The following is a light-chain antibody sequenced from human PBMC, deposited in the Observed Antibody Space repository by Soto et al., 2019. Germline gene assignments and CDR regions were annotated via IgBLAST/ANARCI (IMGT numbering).Light chain of an antibody. CDR1: QSVSSSY. V-gene: IGKV3-20*01. CDR3: QQYGSSPGT. Sequence: EIVLTQSPGTLSLSPGKRATLSCRASQSVSSSYLAWYQQKPGQAPRLLIYGASSRATGIPDRFSGSGSGTDFTLTIRRLEPEDFAVYYCQQYGSSPGTCGQGTKVEIK. CDR2: GAS. J-gene: IGKJ1*01.